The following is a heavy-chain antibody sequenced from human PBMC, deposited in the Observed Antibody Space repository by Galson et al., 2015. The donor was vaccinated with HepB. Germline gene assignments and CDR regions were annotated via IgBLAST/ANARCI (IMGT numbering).Heavy chain of an antibody. CDR3: ARDLERPTMVRGVIAGGDY. CDR2: IWYDGSNK. Sequence: SLRLSCAASGFTFSSYGMHWVRQAPGKGLEWVAVIWYDGSNKYYADSVKGRFTISRDNSKNTLYLQMNSLRAEDTAVYYCARDLERPTMVRGVIAGGDYWGQGTLVTVSS. D-gene: IGHD3-10*01. CDR1: GFTFSSYG. V-gene: IGHV3-33*01. J-gene: IGHJ4*02.